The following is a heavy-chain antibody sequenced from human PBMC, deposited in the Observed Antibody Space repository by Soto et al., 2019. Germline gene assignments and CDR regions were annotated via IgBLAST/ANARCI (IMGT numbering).Heavy chain of an antibody. V-gene: IGHV3-30*18. CDR3: AKDRGNNYYYGMDV. CDR1: GFTFSSYG. CDR2: ISYDGSNK. Sequence: QPGGSLRLSCAASGFTFSSYGMHWVRQAPGKGLEWVAVISYDGSNKYYADSVKGRFTISRDNSKNTLYLQMNSLRAEDTAVYYCAKDRGNNYYYGMDVWGQGTTVTVSS. J-gene: IGHJ6*02.